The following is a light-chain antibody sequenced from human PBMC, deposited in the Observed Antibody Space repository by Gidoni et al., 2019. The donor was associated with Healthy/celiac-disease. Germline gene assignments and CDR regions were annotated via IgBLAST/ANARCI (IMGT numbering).Light chain of an antibody. Sequence: QSVLTQPPSVSGAPGQRVTISCTGSSSNIGAGYDVHWYQQLPGTAPKLLIYGNTHRPSGVPDRFSGSKSGTSASLAITGLQAEDEADYYCQSYDSSGYVFGTGTKVTVL. CDR3: QSYDSSGYV. V-gene: IGLV1-40*01. J-gene: IGLJ1*01. CDR1: SSNIGAGYD. CDR2: GNT.